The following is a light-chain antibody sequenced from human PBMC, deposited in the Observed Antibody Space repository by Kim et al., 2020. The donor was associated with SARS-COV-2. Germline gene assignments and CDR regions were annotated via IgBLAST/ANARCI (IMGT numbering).Light chain of an antibody. Sequence: PGKTARITCGGNNIGSKSVNWYQQKPGQAPVLVIYYDSDRPSGIPERFSGSNSGNTATLTISRVEAGDEADYYCQVWDSSSDHVVFGGGTQLTVL. V-gene: IGLV3-21*04. CDR2: YDS. CDR3: QVWDSSSDHVV. CDR1: NIGSKS. J-gene: IGLJ2*01.